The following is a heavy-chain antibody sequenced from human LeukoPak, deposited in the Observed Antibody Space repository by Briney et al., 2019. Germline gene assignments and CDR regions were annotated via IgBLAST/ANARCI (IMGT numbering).Heavy chain of an antibody. D-gene: IGHD6-19*01. CDR2: IYYTGST. V-gene: IGHV4-39*01. Sequence: SETLSLTCTVSGDSISSSSSGYYWGWIRQPPGEGLEWIGSIYYTGSTYYNSSLKSRVTISVDTSKNQFSLNLSSVTAADTAVYYCARSPSPYSSGWYFDYWGQGTLVTVSS. J-gene: IGHJ4*02. CDR3: ARSPSPYSSGWYFDY. CDR1: GDSISSSSSGYY.